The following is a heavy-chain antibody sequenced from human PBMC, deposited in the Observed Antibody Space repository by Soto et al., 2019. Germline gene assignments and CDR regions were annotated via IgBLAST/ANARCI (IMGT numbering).Heavy chain of an antibody. V-gene: IGHV1-8*01. Sequence: QVQLVQSGAEVKKPGASVKVSCKASGYTFTSYDINWVRQATGQGLEWMGWMNPNSGNTGYAQKFQGRVTITRNTSISTAYMELSSLRSEDTAVYYCARKRVVPAAIPLWTNWFDPWGQGTLVTVSS. J-gene: IGHJ5*02. CDR2: MNPNSGNT. D-gene: IGHD2-2*01. CDR3: ARKRVVPAAIPLWTNWFDP. CDR1: GYTFTSYD.